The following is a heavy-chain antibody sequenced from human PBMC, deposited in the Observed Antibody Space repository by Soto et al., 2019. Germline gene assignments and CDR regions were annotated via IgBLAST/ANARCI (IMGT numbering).Heavy chain of an antibody. Sequence: EVQLLESGGDLVQPGRSLRLSCAASGFTFSGYAMRWGRQAPGKGLEGVSGIHGGGNSEYYADSVKGRCTISRDNSTTTLYLHMSRMRGACTAVYYSAKNMGRVITSWHFDYWGQGTLVTVSS. J-gene: IGHJ4*02. CDR3: AKNMGRVITSWHFDY. D-gene: IGHD3-16*01. CDR1: GFTFSGYA. CDR2: IHGGGNSE. V-gene: IGHV3-23*01.